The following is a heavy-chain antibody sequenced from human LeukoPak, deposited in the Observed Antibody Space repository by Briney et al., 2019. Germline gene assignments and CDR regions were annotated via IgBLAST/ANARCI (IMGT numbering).Heavy chain of an antibody. D-gene: IGHD4-17*01. CDR2: IGSGGNT. Sequence: QSGGSLRLSCAASGFTFSSYAMAWVRQAPGKGLEWVSSIGSGGNTYYADSVKGRFTISRDNSKNTLYLQMSSLRAEDAAVYYCAKRSGPYVDYYYYYYMDVWGKGTTVTVSS. CDR1: GFTFSSYA. J-gene: IGHJ6*03. V-gene: IGHV3-23*01. CDR3: AKRSGPYVDYYYYYYMDV.